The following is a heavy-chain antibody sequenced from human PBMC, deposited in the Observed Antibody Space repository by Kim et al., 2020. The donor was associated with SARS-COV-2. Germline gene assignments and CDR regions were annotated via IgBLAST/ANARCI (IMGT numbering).Heavy chain of an antibody. CDR2: IKEDGSEN. J-gene: IGHJ4*02. Sequence: GGSLRLSCAASGFSFTKYAMSWFRQAPEKGLEWVANIKEDGSENYDVAAVKGRSIISDDTHRTLLLQLISRRSEDAAAKYFGGGDYGEWGRGAPVTV. D-gene: IGHD3-10*01. V-gene: IGHV3-7*01. CDR1: GFSFTKYA. CDR3: GGGDYGE.